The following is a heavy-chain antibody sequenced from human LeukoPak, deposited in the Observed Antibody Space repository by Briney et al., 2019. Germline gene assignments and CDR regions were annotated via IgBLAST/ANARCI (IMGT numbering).Heavy chain of an antibody. Sequence: GGSLRLSCAASGITFSDTWMSWVRRAPGKGLEWVARIQSIVNGGTTDYAAPVKGRFTVSRDDSKDMVFLQMNSLETEDTAVYYCTRNWGSDNWFDPWGQGTLVTVSP. CDR2: IQSIVNGGTT. V-gene: IGHV3-15*01. D-gene: IGHD7-27*01. J-gene: IGHJ5*02. CDR3: TRNWGSDNWFDP. CDR1: GITFSDTW.